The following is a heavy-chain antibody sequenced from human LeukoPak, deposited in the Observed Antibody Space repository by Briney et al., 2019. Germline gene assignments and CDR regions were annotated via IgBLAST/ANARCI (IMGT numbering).Heavy chain of an antibody. CDR3: ARDPRQQRLFGELFADY. CDR1: GYTFTSYG. J-gene: IGHJ4*02. Sequence: ASVKVSCKASGYTFTSYGISWVRQAPGQGLEWMGWISAYNGNTNYAQKLQGRVTMTTDTSTSTAYMELRSLRSDDTAVYYCARDPRQQRLFGELFADYWGQGTLVTVSS. D-gene: IGHD3-10*02. CDR2: ISAYNGNT. V-gene: IGHV1-18*01.